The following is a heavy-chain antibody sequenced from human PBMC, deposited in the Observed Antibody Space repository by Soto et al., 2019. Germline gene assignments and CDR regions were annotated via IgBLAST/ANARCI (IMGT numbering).Heavy chain of an antibody. D-gene: IGHD6-19*01. CDR2: ISYDGSNK. Sequence: SLRLSCAASGFTFSSYGMHWVRQAPGKGLEWVAVISYDGSNKYYADSVKGRFTISRDNSKNTLYLQMNSLRAEDTAVYYCAKDLGGSGWYWGQGTLVTVSS. CDR3: AKDLGGSGWY. CDR1: GFTFSSYG. J-gene: IGHJ4*02. V-gene: IGHV3-30*18.